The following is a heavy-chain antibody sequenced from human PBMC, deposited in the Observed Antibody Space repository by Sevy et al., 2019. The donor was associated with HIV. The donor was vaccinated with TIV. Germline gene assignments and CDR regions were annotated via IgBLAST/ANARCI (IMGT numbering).Heavy chain of an antibody. CDR1: GFNFNIYW. V-gene: IGHV3-74*01. J-gene: IGHJ4*02. D-gene: IGHD2-21*02. Sequence: GGSLRLSCAASGFNFNIYWMHWVRQAPGKGLVWVSLINMDGTSTSYADSVKGRFTISRDNAQNTLFLQMNSLSAEVTAVYYWANFDCGGDCNGWGQGTLVTVSS. CDR2: INMDGTST. CDR3: ANFDCGGDCNG.